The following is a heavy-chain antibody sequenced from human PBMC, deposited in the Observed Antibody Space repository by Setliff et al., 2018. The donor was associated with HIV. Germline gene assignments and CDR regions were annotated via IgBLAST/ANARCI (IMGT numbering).Heavy chain of an antibody. V-gene: IGHV1-69*10. J-gene: IGHJ5*02. Sequence: ASVKVSCKASGGTFNTYVISWLRQAPGQGLEWMGGIIPILGVANYAQKFQGRLTITADKSTNTAYMELSRLRSDDTAVYYCARNVPGILPRWVGFDPWGQGTLVTVSS. D-gene: IGHD1-20*01. CDR2: IIPILGVA. CDR1: GGTFNTYV. CDR3: ARNVPGILPRWVGFDP.